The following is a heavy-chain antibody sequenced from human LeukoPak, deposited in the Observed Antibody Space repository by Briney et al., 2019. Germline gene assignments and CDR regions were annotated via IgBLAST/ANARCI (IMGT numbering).Heavy chain of an antibody. V-gene: IGHV3-20*04. Sequence: GGSLRLSCAASGFTFDDHGMSWVRQAPGKGLEWVSGINWNGGSTGYADSVKGRFTISRDNAKNSLYLQMNSLRAEDTALYYCARDYYDSSGYYPPHWDWGQGTLVTVSS. J-gene: IGHJ4*02. CDR3: ARDYYDSSGYYPPHWD. CDR1: GFTFDDHG. D-gene: IGHD3-22*01. CDR2: INWNGGST.